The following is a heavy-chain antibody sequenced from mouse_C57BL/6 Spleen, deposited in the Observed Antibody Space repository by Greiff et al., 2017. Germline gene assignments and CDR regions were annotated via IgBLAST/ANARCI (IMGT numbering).Heavy chain of an antibody. CDR3: ARSGIYYGSSYGYFDV. Sequence: QVQLQQSGAELMKPGASVKLSCKATGYTFTGYWIEWVKQRPGHGLEWIGEILPGSGSTNYNEKFKGKATFTADTSSNTAYMQLSSLTTEDSAIYYCARSGIYYGSSYGYFDVWGTGTTVTVSA. J-gene: IGHJ1*03. CDR1: GYTFTGYW. V-gene: IGHV1-9*01. CDR2: ILPGSGST. D-gene: IGHD1-1*01.